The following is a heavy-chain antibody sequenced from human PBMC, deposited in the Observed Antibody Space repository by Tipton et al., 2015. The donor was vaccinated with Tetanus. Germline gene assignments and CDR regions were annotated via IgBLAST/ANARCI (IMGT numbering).Heavy chain of an antibody. V-gene: IGHV4-39*01. J-gene: IGHJ4*02. D-gene: IGHD3-3*01. Sequence: TLSLTCTVSGGSIRGGTFYWGWIRQPPGKGLEWIGSIYESGDTYYIPSLKSRVTISVDTSKNQFSLNLNSMAAADTGVYYCARHQSGYVTPFDYWGQGILVTVSS. CDR2: IYESGDT. CDR1: GGSIRGGTFY. CDR3: ARHQSGYVTPFDY.